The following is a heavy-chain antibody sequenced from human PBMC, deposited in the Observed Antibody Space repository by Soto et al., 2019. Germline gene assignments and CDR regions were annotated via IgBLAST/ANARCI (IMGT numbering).Heavy chain of an antibody. CDR2: IYYSGST. V-gene: IGHV4-39*01. CDR3: ARRPWVWGKNWFDP. Sequence: SETLSLTCTVSGGSISSSSYYWGWIRQPPGKGLEWIGSIYYSGSTYYNPSLKSRVTISVDTSKNQFSLKLSSVTAADTAVYYCARRPWVWGKNWFDPWGQGTLVTVPQ. D-gene: IGHD3-16*01. J-gene: IGHJ5*02. CDR1: GGSISSSSYY.